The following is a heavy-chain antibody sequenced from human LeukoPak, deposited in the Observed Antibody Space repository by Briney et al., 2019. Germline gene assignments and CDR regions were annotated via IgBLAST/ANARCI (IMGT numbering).Heavy chain of an antibody. V-gene: IGHV4-38-2*01. J-gene: IGHJ4*02. CDR1: GYSISSGYY. D-gene: IGHD3-22*01. Sequence: PSETLSLTCAVSGYSISSGYYWGWIRQPPGKGREWIGSSYHSGSTYYNPSLKSRVTISLDTSKNQFSLKLSSVTAADTAVYSCARVDSSGFDYWGQGTLVTVSS. CDR3: ARVDSSGFDY. CDR2: SYHSGST.